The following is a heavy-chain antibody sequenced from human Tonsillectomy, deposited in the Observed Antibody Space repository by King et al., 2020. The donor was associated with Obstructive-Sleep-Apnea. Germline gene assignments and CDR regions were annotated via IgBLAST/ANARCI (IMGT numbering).Heavy chain of an antibody. CDR3: ARAPFIWTDYEQSWYFDL. J-gene: IGHJ2*01. D-gene: IGHD3/OR15-3a*01. CDR1: VVTVSCNN. CDR2: SDSGGST. Sequence: VQLVESGGGLVQPGGSLRLSCAASVVTVSCNNLSWGRQAPGKGLEWVSVSDSGGSTYYAESVKCRFTISIDISYNTLCLQMNNLRAEDTAVYYCARAPFIWTDYEQSWYFDLWGRGTLVTVSS. V-gene: IGHV3-66*01.